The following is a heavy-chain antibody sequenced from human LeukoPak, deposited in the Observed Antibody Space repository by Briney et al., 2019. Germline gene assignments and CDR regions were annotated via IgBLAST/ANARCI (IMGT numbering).Heavy chain of an antibody. J-gene: IGHJ4*02. V-gene: IGHV3-7*01. CDR3: AISGSYFSFDY. Sequence: GGSLRLSCAASGFTVSSFWMSWVRDAPGRGLGWVANIKQDGSEKHYVDAAKGRFTISRDNSKNTLYLQMNRLRGEDTAVYYCAISGSYFSFDYWGQGTLVTVSS. CDR2: IKQDGSEK. CDR1: GFTVSSFW. D-gene: IGHD1-26*01.